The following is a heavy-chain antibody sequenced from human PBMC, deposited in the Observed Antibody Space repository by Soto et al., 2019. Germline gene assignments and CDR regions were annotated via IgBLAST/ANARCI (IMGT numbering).Heavy chain of an antibody. CDR3: ARQWDYGETYQHYRLAV. Sequence: GESLKISCKGSGYSFTSYWIGWVRQIPGKALRWMGFIYLGDSDTSYSQSFQGQVTISADKSISTAYLQWSSLKASDTAMYYCARQWDYGETYQHYRLAVCGQGTTVTVSS. D-gene: IGHD4-17*01. V-gene: IGHV5-51*01. CDR2: IYLGDSDT. J-gene: IGHJ6*02. CDR1: GYSFTSYW.